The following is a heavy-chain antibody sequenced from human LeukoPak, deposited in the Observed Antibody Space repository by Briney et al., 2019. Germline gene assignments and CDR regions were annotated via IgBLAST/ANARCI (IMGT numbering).Heavy chain of an antibody. CDR2: IYYSGSS. J-gene: IGHJ6*03. CDR1: GGSISGYH. Sequence: SETLSLTCNVSGGSISGYHWSWIRQPPGKGLEWLGYIYYSGSSNYNPSLKSQVTISVDTSKNQFSLKLSSVTAADTAVYYCARVPRSYYYYYYMDVWGKGTTVTVSS. V-gene: IGHV4-59*01. CDR3: ARVPRSYYYYYYMDV.